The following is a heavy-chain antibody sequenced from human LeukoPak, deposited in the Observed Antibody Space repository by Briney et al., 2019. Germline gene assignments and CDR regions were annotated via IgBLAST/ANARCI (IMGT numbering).Heavy chain of an antibody. J-gene: IGHJ4*02. D-gene: IGHD1-26*01. V-gene: IGHV3-20*04. Sequence: GGSLRLSCAASGFTFDDYGMSWVRQAPGKGLEWVSGINWNGGSTGYADSVKGRFTISRDNAKNSLYLQMNSLRAEDTALYYCARGLAGATRHYFDYWGQGTLVTVSS. CDR1: GFTFDDYG. CDR3: ARGLAGATRHYFDY. CDR2: INWNGGST.